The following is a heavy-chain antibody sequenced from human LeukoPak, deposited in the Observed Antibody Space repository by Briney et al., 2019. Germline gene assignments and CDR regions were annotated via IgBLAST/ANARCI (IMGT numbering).Heavy chain of an antibody. CDR1: GFTFSSCA. CDR3: ARMREYSGNSYPNFDY. J-gene: IGHJ4*02. D-gene: IGHD1-26*01. CDR2: ITGGGGTT. V-gene: IGHV3-23*01. Sequence: QPGASLGLSCAASGFTFSSCAMSWVRQAPGKGLEWVSTITGGGGTTYYADSVKGRFTISRDTSKNTLFLQMNSLRAEDTAVYYCARMREYSGNSYPNFDYWGQGTLVTVSS.